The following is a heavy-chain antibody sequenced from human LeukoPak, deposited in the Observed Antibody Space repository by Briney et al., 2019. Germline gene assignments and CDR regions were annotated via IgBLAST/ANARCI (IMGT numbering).Heavy chain of an antibody. CDR1: GGSFSGYY. D-gene: IGHD5-18*01. Sequence: SETLSLTCAVYGGSFSGYYWSWIRQPPGKGLEWIGEINHSGSTNYNPSLKSRVTISADTSKNQFSLKLSSVTAADTAVYYCARGRVKLQPWSKGSGDFDYWGQGTLVTVSS. CDR3: ARGRVKLQPWSKGSGDFDY. CDR2: INHSGST. J-gene: IGHJ4*02. V-gene: IGHV4-34*01.